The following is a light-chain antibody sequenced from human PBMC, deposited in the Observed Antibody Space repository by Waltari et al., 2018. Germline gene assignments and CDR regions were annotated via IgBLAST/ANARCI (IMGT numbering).Light chain of an antibody. CDR1: QSITTY. CDR2: AAS. Sequence: MTQTPLSLSITLGEQASMSCRSSQSITTYLNWYQQKPGKAPKLLIYAASSLQSGVPSRFSGSGSGTDFTLTISSLQPEDFATYYCQQSYVTPRTFGQGTKLDIK. V-gene: IGKV1-39*01. J-gene: IGKJ2*01. CDR3: QQSYVTPRT.